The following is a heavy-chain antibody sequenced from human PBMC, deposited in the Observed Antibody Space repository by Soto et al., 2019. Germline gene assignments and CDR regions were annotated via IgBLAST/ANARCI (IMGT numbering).Heavy chain of an antibody. J-gene: IGHJ3*02. CDR3: GKFATVTPGLDAFDI. D-gene: IGHD4-17*01. V-gene: IGHV3-23*01. CDR2: ISGSGGST. CDR1: GFTFSSYA. Sequence: EVQLLESGGGLVQPGGSLRLSCAASGFTFSSYAMSWVRQAPGKGLEWVSAISGSGGSTYYADSVKGRFTISRDNSKNTLYLQVNGLRAEETAVYYCGKFATVTPGLDAFDIWGQGTMVTVSS.